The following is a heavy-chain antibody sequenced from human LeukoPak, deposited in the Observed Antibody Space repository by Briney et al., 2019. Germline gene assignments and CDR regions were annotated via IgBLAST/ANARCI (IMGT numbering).Heavy chain of an antibody. CDR3: ARTSGGDGSGSYYVHWFDP. J-gene: IGHJ5*02. D-gene: IGHD3-10*01. Sequence: ASVKVSCKASGYTFTGYYIHWVRQAPGQGLEWMGWINPNSGGTNYAQKLQGRVTMTTDTSTNTAYMELRSLRSDDTAVYFCARTSGGDGSGSYYVHWFDPWGQGTLVTVTS. CDR2: INPNSGGT. V-gene: IGHV1-2*02. CDR1: GYTFTGYY.